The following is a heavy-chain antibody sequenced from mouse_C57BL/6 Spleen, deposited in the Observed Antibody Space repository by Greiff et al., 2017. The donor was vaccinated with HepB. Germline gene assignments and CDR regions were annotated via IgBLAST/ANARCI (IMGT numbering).Heavy chain of an antibody. CDR3: AIWYYDYYFDY. V-gene: IGHV1-82*01. CDR1: GYAFSSSW. D-gene: IGHD2-4*01. CDR2: IYPGDGDT. Sequence: QVQLQQSGPELVKPGASVKISCKASGYAFSSSWMNWVKQRPGKGLEWIGRIYPGDGDTNYNGKFKGKATLTADKSSSTAYMQLSSLTSEDSAVYFCAIWYYDYYFDYWGQGTTLTVSS. J-gene: IGHJ2*01.